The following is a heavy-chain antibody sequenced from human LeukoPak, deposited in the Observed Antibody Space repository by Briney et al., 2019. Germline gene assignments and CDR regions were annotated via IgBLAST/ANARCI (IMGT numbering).Heavy chain of an antibody. D-gene: IGHD5-12*01. Sequence: GASVKVSCKASGYTFTSYYMHWVRQAPGQGLEWMGWISAYNGNTNYAQKLQGRVTMTTDTSTSTAYMELRSLRSDDTAVYYCARDSNSDYAYYYYMDVWGKGTTVTVSS. V-gene: IGHV1-18*04. CDR3: ARDSNSDYAYYYYMDV. J-gene: IGHJ6*03. CDR1: GYTFTSYY. CDR2: ISAYNGNT.